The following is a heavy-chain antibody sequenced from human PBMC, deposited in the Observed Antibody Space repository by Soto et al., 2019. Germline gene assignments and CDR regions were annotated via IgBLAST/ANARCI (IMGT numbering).Heavy chain of an antibody. D-gene: IGHD2-2*01. CDR3: ARAIIGYCSSTSCSPYYMDV. CDR1: GYSFTSYW. CDR2: IYPGDSDT. Sequence: GESLKISCKGSGYSFTSYWIGWVRQMPGEGLEWMGIIYPGDSDTRYSPSFQGQVTISADKSISTAYLQWSSLKASDTAMYYCARAIIGYCSSTSCSPYYMDVWGKGTTVTVSS. V-gene: IGHV5-51*01. J-gene: IGHJ6*03.